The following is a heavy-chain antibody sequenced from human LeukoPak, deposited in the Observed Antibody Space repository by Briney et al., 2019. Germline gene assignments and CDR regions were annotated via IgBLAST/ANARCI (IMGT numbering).Heavy chain of an antibody. CDR3: ARRIRGTGAFDI. V-gene: IGHV4-38-2*02. CDR2: IYHSGST. D-gene: IGHD3-10*01. J-gene: IGHJ3*02. CDR1: GYSISNGYL. Sequence: SETLSLTCTVSGYSISNGYLWGWIRQSPGKGLEWIGSIYHSGSTYYNPSLKSRVTISVDTSRNQFSLKLSSVTAADTAVYHCARRIRGTGAFDIWGQGTMVTVSS.